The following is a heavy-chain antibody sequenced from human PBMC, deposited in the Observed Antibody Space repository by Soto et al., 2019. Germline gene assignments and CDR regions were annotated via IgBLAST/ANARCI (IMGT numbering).Heavy chain of an antibody. CDR3: ARFSPPRKSYDSNPGWFDP. J-gene: IGHJ5*02. CDR1: GGSFSGYD. CDR2: TYHTGNT. V-gene: IGHV4-34*11. Sequence: SETLSLTCAVYGGSFSGYDWTWIRQPPGEALEWIGHTYHTGNTNYNPSLKSRLTMSVDTSTNEVSLSLTSVTAADAAVYFCARFSPPRKSYDSNPGWFDPWGQGIMVTVSS. D-gene: IGHD3-22*01.